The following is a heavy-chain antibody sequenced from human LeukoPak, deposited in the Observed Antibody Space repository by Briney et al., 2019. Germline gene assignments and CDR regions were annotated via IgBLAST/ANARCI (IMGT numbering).Heavy chain of an antibody. J-gene: IGHJ6*03. Sequence: PGGSLRLSCAASGFTFSSYWMSWVRQAPGKGLEWVANIKQDGSEKYYVDSVKGRFTISRDNAKNSLYLQMNSLRAEDTAVYYCARDCGDTWRLLYYYYMDVWGKGTTVTVSS. CDR2: IKQDGSEK. CDR3: ARDCGDTWRLLYYYYMDV. D-gene: IGHD5-18*01. CDR1: GFTFSSYW. V-gene: IGHV3-7*01.